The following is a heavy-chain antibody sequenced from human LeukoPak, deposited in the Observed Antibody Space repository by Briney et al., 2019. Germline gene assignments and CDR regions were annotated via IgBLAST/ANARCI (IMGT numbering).Heavy chain of an antibody. V-gene: IGHV3-30*18. J-gene: IGHJ4*02. D-gene: IGHD6-19*01. CDR3: AKDSSGWYHDY. CDR2: ISYDGSNK. CDR1: GFTFSSYG. Sequence: GGSLRLSCAASGFTFSSYGMHWVRQAPGKGLEWVAVISYDGSNKYYADSVKGRFTISRDNSKNTLYLQMNSLRAEDTAVYYCAKDSSGWYHDYWGQGTLVTVSS.